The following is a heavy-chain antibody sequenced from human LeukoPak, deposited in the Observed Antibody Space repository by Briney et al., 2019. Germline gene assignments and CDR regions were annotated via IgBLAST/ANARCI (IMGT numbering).Heavy chain of an antibody. CDR1: GFTFRSYN. CDR3: ARGASRADY. Sequence: PGESLRLSCAASGFTFRSYNMNWVRHPPAKRPGWVSSITSSSSYIYYADSLKGRFTSPRDNAKNSLYLQMNSTRAEDTALYYCARGASRADYWGQGNLVTVSS. J-gene: IGHJ4*02. V-gene: IGHV3-21*01. CDR2: ITSSSSYI.